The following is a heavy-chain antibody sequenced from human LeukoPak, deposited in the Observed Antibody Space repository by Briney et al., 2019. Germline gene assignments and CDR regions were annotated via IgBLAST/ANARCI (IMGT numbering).Heavy chain of an antibody. J-gene: IGHJ6*02. CDR3: ARQDIVVVVAAPSRGMDV. Sequence: ASVEVSCKASGYTFTGYYMHWVRQTPGQGLEWMGWINPNSGGTNYAQKFQGRVTMTRDTSISTAYMELSRLRSDDTAVYYCARQDIVVVVAAPSRGMDVWGQGTTVTVSS. CDR1: GYTFTGYY. V-gene: IGHV1-2*02. D-gene: IGHD2-15*01. CDR2: INPNSGGT.